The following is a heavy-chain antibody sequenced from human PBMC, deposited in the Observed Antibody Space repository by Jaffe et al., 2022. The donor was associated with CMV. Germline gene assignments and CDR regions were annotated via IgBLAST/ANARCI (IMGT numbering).Heavy chain of an antibody. CDR3: AKDLHKYCSGGSCYDWFDP. CDR1: GFTFSSYG. D-gene: IGHD2-15*01. Sequence: QVQLVESGGGVVQPGRSLRLSCAASGFTFSSYGMHWVRQAPGKGLEWVAVISYDGSNKYYADSVKGRFTISRDNSKNTLYLQMNSLRAEDTAVYYCAKDLHKYCSGGSCYDWFDPWGQGTLVTVSS. V-gene: IGHV3-30*18. J-gene: IGHJ5*02. CDR2: ISYDGSNK.